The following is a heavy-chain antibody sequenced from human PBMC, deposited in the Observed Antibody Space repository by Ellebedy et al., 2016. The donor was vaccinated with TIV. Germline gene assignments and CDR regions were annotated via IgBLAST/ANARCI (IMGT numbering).Heavy chain of an antibody. V-gene: IGHV4-39*01. CDR3: ARRRGTVTTFDDAFDI. CDR2: IYYSGST. J-gene: IGHJ3*02. CDR1: GGSISSSSYY. D-gene: IGHD4-17*01. Sequence: SETLSLTXTVSGGSISSSSYYWGWIRQPPGKGLEWIGSIYYSGSTYYNPSLKSRVTISVDTSKNQFSLKLSSVTAADTAVYYCARRRGTVTTFDDAFDIWGQGTMVAVSS.